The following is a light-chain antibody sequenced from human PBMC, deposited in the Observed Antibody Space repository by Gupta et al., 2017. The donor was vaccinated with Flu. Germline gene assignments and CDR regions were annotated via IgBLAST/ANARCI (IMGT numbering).Light chain of an antibody. V-gene: IGKV3-20*01. CDR2: GAS. CDR3: QQYGSSPLYT. J-gene: IGKJ2*01. Sequence: VLTQSPGTLSLSPGARATLSCRASQSVSSSYLAWYQQKPGQAPRLLIYGASSRATGIPDRFSGSGSGTEFTLTISRLEPEDFAVYYCQQYGSSPLYTFGQGTKLEIK. CDR1: QSVSSSY.